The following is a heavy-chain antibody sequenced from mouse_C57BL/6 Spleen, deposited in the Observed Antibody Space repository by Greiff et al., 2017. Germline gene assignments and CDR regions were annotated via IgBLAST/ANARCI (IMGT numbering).Heavy chain of an antibody. CDR1: GFTFSDYG. Sequence: EVHLGESGGGLVKPGGSLKLSCAASGFTFSDYGMHWVRQAPEKGLEWVAYISSGSSTIYYADTLKGRFTIARDNAKNTLFLQMTRLRSEDTARYYCARPGSSPYYAMDYWGQGTSVTVSS. D-gene: IGHD1-1*01. J-gene: IGHJ4*01. CDR2: ISSGSSTI. CDR3: ARPGSSPYYAMDY. V-gene: IGHV5-17*01.